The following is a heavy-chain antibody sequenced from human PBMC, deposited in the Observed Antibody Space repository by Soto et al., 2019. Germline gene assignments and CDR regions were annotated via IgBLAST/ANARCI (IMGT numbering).Heavy chain of an antibody. Sequence: GGSLRLSCAASGFTFSSYAMSWVRQAPGKGLEWVSAISGSGGSTYYADSVKGRFTISRDNSKNTLYLQMNSLRAEDTAVYYCAKDAGYSYGSSPQTNWFDPWGQGTLVTVSS. CDR2: ISGSGGST. CDR1: GFTFSSYA. J-gene: IGHJ5*02. V-gene: IGHV3-23*01. D-gene: IGHD5-18*01. CDR3: AKDAGYSYGSSPQTNWFDP.